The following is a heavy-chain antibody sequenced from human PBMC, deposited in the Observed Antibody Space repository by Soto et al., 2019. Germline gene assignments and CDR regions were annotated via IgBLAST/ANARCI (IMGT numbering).Heavy chain of an antibody. Sequence: TLSLTCTVSGTSISRDPAYWSWIRQHPGRGLEWIGYIHHGGTTYYNPSLKSRVTISVDTSKNQFSLKLSSVTAADTAVYYCAANRGYNYYYGMDVWGQGTTVTVSS. D-gene: IGHD3-22*01. CDR1: GTSISRDPAY. J-gene: IGHJ6*02. CDR2: IHHGGTT. CDR3: AANRGYNYYYGMDV. V-gene: IGHV4-30-4*08.